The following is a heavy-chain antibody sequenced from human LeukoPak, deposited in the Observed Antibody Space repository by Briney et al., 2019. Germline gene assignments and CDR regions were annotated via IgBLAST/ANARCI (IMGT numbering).Heavy chain of an antibody. V-gene: IGHV4-59*08. D-gene: IGHD3-16*01. J-gene: IGHJ5*02. CDR1: GGSISSYY. CDR3: ARHRGLRNWFDP. Sequence: PSETLSLTCTVSGGSISSYYWSWIRQPPGKGLEWIGYIYYSGSTNYNPSLKSRVTISVDTSKNQFSLKLSSVTAADTAVYYCARHRGLRNWFDPWGQGTLVTVSS. CDR2: IYYSGST.